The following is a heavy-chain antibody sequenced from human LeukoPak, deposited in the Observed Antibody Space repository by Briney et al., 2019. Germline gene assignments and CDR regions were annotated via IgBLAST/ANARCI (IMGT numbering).Heavy chain of an antibody. V-gene: IGHV3-30-3*01. CDR3: ARDSTALLWFGEPERPDY. CDR2: ISYDGSNK. CDR1: GFTFSSYA. D-gene: IGHD3-10*01. J-gene: IGHJ4*02. Sequence: HPGGSLRLSCAASGFTFSSYAMHWVRQAPGKGLEWVAVISYDGSNKYYADSVKGRFTISRDNSKNTLYLQMNSLRAEDTAVYYCARDSTALLWFGEPERPDYWGQGTLVTVSS.